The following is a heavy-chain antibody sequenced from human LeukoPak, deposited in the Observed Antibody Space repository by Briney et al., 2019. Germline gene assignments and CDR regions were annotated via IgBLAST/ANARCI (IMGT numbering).Heavy chain of an antibody. Sequence: GGSLRLSCAASGFTFSSYAMSWVRQAPGKGLEWVSAISGSGGSTYYADSVKGRFTISRDNSKNTLYLQMNSLRAEDTAVYYCAKARQSITGTILFDYWGQGTLVTVSS. CDR1: GFTFSSYA. CDR2: ISGSGGST. J-gene: IGHJ4*02. CDR3: AKARQSITGTILFDY. V-gene: IGHV3-23*01. D-gene: IGHD1/OR15-1a*01.